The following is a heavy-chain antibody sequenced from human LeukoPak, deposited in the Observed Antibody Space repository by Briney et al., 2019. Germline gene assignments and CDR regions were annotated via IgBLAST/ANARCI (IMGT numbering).Heavy chain of an antibody. Sequence: GGCLRLSCAASGFTFSSYAMSWVRQAPGKGLEWVSAISGSGGSTYYADSVKGRFTISRDNSKNTLYLQMNSLRAEDTAVYYCAKAAYYDILTGYHNNFDYWGQGTLVTVPS. CDR1: GFTFSSYA. D-gene: IGHD3-9*01. J-gene: IGHJ4*02. CDR3: AKAAYYDILTGYHNNFDY. V-gene: IGHV3-23*01. CDR2: ISGSGGST.